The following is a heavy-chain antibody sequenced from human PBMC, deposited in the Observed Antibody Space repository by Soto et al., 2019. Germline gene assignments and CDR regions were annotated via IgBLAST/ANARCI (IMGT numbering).Heavy chain of an antibody. Sequence: GGSLRLSCEVSGFTFDDYAMHWVRQVPGKGLEWVSGINWNSGSIGYADSVKGRFTISRDNAKNSLYLQMKSLRAEDTALYYCTKGIIAVAGPFDHRGQGTLVTVSS. CDR2: INWNSGSI. V-gene: IGHV3-9*01. CDR1: GFTFDDYA. J-gene: IGHJ4*02. CDR3: TKGIIAVAGPFDH. D-gene: IGHD6-19*01.